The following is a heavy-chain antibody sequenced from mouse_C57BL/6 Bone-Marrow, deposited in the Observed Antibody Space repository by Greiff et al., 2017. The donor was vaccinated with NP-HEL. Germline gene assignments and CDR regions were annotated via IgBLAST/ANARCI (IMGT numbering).Heavy chain of an antibody. Sequence: QVQLQHPPPAPLLPFPSFHLSFPSSFSPFTNSFLFFSPPRPLHCLYLILDIYPLFFYTNYNEKFKGKATLTADKSSSTAYMQFSSLTSEDSAIYYCARMGDSLYAMDYWGQGTSVTVSS. CDR2: IYPLFFYT. V-gene: IGHV1-63*01. D-gene: IGHD3-3*01. CDR3: ARMGDSLYAMDY. CDR1: FSPFTNSF. J-gene: IGHJ4*01.